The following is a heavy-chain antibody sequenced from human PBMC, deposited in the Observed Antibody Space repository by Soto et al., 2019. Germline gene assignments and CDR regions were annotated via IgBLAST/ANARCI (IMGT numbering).Heavy chain of an antibody. CDR2: IGTAGDT. D-gene: IGHD5-12*01. Sequence: PGGSVRLSXAASGFTLRNYDMHWVRQPTGKGLEWVSAIGTAGDTYYPDSVKGRFTISRETAKNSLYLQMNNLRAGDTAVYYCAKSARWLQSRYLDLWGRGTLVTVSS. CDR3: AKSARWLQSRYLDL. V-gene: IGHV3-13*01. CDR1: GFTLRNYD. J-gene: IGHJ2*01.